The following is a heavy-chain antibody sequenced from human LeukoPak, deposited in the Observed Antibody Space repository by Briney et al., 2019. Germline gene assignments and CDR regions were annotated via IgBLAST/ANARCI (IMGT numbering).Heavy chain of an antibody. CDR1: GLTFNSYN. J-gene: IGHJ4*02. D-gene: IGHD3-10*01. Sequence: GGSLRLSCAASGLTFNSYNMSWVRQAPGKGLEWVSYMSFTSSPIYYADSVKGRFTISRDNSKNTLYLQMNSLRAEDTAVYYCAKDLYGSGSYGIDYWGQGTLVTVSS. V-gene: IGHV3-48*01. CDR3: AKDLYGSGSYGIDY. CDR2: MSFTSSPI.